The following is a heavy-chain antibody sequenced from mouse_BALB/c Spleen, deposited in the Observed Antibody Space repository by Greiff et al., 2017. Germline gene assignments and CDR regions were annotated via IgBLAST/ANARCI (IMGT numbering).Heavy chain of an antibody. Sequence: VMLVESGAELVKPGASVKLSCKTSGYTFTSYWIQWVKQRPGQGLGWIGEIFPGTGTTYYTEKFKGKATLTIDTSSSTAYMQLSGLTSEDSAVYCCARSDYGYDYWGQGTTLTVSS. V-gene: IGHV1S132*01. CDR2: IFPGTGTT. D-gene: IGHD1-2*01. CDR1: GYTFTSYW. J-gene: IGHJ2*01. CDR3: ARSDYGYDY.